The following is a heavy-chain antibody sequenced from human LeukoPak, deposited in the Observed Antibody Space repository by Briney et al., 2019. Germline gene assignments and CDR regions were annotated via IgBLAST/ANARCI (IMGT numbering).Heavy chain of an antibody. D-gene: IGHD2-15*01. CDR3: ARDPKGYCSGGSCYSAYYFDY. Sequence: SQTLSLTCTVSGGFISSGDYYWSWIRQHPGKGLKWIGYIDYSGNTYYNPSLMSRVNISVDTSKNQFSLRLTSVTAADTAVYYCARDPKGYCSGGSCYSAYYFDYWGQGTLVTVSS. V-gene: IGHV4-31*03. J-gene: IGHJ4*02. CDR1: GGFISSGDYY. CDR2: IDYSGNT.